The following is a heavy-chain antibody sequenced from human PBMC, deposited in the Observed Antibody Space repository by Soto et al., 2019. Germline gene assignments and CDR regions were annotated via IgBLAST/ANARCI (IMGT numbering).Heavy chain of an antibody. CDR2: INHSGST. D-gene: IGHD1-7*01. CDR3: ARDKTTGLFDY. V-gene: IGHV4-34*01. J-gene: IGHJ4*02. CDR1: GGSFSGYD. Sequence: QVQLQQWGAVLLKPSETLSLTCAVYGGSFSGYDWTWIRQPPGTGQEWIGEINHSGSTNYNPSLKSRVTISVDTSKNQFSLKLTSVTAADTAVYYCARDKTTGLFDYWGQGTLVTVSS.